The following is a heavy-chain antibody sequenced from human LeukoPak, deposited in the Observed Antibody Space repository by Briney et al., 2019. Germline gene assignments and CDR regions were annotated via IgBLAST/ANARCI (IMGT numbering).Heavy chain of an antibody. CDR1: GFTFSGYS. D-gene: IGHD3-10*01. CDR3: ARLSAYYYGSYFYYYMDV. CDR2: ISSSSSYI. Sequence: GGSLRLSCAASGFTFSGYSMNWVRQAPGKGLEWVSSISSSSSYIYYADSVKGRFTISRDNAKNSLYLQMNSLRAEDTALYYCARLSAYYYGSYFYYYMDVWGKGTTVTVSS. J-gene: IGHJ6*03. V-gene: IGHV3-21*01.